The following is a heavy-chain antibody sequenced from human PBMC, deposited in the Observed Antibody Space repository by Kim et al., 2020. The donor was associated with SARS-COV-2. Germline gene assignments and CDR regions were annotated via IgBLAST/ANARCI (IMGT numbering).Heavy chain of an antibody. CDR2: INHSGST. CDR1: GGSFSGYY. J-gene: IGHJ4*02. Sequence: SETLSLTCAVYGGSFSGYYWSWIRQPPGKGLEWIGEINHSGSTNYNPSLKSRVTISVDTSKNQFSLKLSSVTAADTAVYYCARDRLYWLWKYYFDYWGQGTLVTVSS. V-gene: IGHV4-34*01. CDR3: ARDRLYWLWKYYFDY. D-gene: IGHD3-9*01.